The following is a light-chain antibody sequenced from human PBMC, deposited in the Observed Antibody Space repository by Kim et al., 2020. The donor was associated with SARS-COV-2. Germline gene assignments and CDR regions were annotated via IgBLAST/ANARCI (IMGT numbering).Light chain of an antibody. J-gene: IGLJ2*01. Sequence: SINNSCNGNSSDVGGYNYVNWYQQHPGKAPKRMIYDVDKRPSGGSERFSGSKSGDTASLTISGLQAEDETDYYCSSYTSSGTQVVFGGGTQLTVL. CDR2: DVD. CDR1: SSDVGGYNY. V-gene: IGLV2-14*03. CDR3: SSYTSSGTQVV.